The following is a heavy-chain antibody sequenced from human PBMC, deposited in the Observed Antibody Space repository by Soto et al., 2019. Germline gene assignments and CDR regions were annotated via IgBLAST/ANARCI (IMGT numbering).Heavy chain of an antibody. J-gene: IGHJ3*02. D-gene: IGHD2-15*01. CDR3: ARAEVVVVVAATPSDAFDI. CDR1: GFTFSSYS. V-gene: IGHV3-21*01. Sequence: PGGSLRLSCAASGFTFSSYSMNWVRQAPGKGLEWVSSISSSSSYIYYADSVKGRFTISRDNAKNSLYLQMNSLRAEDTAVYYCARAEVVVVVAATPSDAFDIWGQGTMVT. CDR2: ISSSSSYI.